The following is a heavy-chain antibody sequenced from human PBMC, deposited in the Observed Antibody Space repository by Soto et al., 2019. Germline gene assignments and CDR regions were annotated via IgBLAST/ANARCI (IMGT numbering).Heavy chain of an antibody. J-gene: IGHJ4*02. D-gene: IGHD3-22*01. CDR1: GYTFTSYG. CDR3: ASHYDSSGYYYRGLDY. V-gene: IGHV1-18*01. CDR2: ISAYNGNT. Sequence: ASVKVSCKASGYTFTSYGISWVRQAPGQGLEWMGWISAYNGNTNYAQKLQGRVTMTTDTSTSTGNMELSSLRSEDTAVYYCASHYDSSGYYYRGLDYWGQGTLVTVSS.